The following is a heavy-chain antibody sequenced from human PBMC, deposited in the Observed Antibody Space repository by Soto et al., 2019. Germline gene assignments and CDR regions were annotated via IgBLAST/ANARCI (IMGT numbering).Heavy chain of an antibody. CDR1: GFSLTTYD. CDR2: LSYAGDT. Sequence: EVQLVESGGGLVQPGGSLRLSYAASGFSLTTYDMHWVRQATGNGVEWVATLSYAGDTYYPGSVKGRFTVSRESAKSSLYLQINSLPAGDTAVYYCAKAPHSASGYYYMDVWGKGTTVPVSS. J-gene: IGHJ6*03. D-gene: IGHD6-25*01. V-gene: IGHV3-13*01. CDR3: AKAPHSASGYYYMDV.